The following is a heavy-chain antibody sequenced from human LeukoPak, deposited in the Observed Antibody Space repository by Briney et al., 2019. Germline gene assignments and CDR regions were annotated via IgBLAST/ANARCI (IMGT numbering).Heavy chain of an antibody. J-gene: IGHJ4*02. Sequence: GGSLRLSCTASGFTFSRNGMNWVRQAPGKGLQWIPYISDSSSTIYYADSVKGRFTVSRDNAKNSMYLQMNSLRAEDTAVYYCATYYCDDGDYSDWGQGTLVTVSS. CDR3: ATYYCDDGDYSD. CDR1: GFTFSRNG. V-gene: IGHV3-48*04. CDR2: ISDSSSTI. D-gene: IGHD3-22*01.